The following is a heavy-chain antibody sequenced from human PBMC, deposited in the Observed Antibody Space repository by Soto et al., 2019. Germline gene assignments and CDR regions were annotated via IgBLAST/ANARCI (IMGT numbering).Heavy chain of an antibody. CDR3: ASPLRYFDWPS. Sequence: SETLSLTCAVYGGSFSGYYWSWIRQPPGKGLEWIGEINHSGSTNYNPSLKSRVTISVDTSKNQFSLKLSSVTAADTAAYYCASPLRYFDWPSWGQGTLVTVSS. V-gene: IGHV4-34*01. CDR1: GGSFSGYY. J-gene: IGHJ4*02. CDR2: INHSGST. D-gene: IGHD3-9*01.